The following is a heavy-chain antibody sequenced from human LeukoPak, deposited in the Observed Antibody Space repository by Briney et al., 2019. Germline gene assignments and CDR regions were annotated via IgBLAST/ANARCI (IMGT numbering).Heavy chain of an antibody. CDR1: GGSISSYY. D-gene: IGHD4-23*01. CDR2: IYYTGST. J-gene: IGHJ4*02. V-gene: IGHV4-59*01. Sequence: SETLSLTCTVSGGSISSYYWSWIRQPPGKGLEWIGYIYYTGSTTYNPSLKSRVSISVDTSKNQFSLNLYSVTTADTAVYYCARADYGGNSAGFDYWGQGALVTVSS. CDR3: ARADYGGNSAGFDY.